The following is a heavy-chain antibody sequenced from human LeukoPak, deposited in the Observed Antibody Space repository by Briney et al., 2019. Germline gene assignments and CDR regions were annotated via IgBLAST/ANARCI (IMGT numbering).Heavy chain of an antibody. Sequence: GGSLRLSCAASGFTFSTYAMHWVRQAPGKGLEWVSSISSSSSYIYYADSVKGRFTISRDNAKNSLYLQMNSLRAEDTAVYYCARVGGTTREAFDIWGQGTMVTVSS. CDR2: ISSSSSYI. CDR3: ARVGGTTREAFDI. J-gene: IGHJ3*02. D-gene: IGHD2-15*01. CDR1: GFTFSTYA. V-gene: IGHV3-21*01.